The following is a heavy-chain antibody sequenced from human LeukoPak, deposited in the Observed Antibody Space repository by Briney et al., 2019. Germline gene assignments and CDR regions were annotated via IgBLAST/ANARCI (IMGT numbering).Heavy chain of an antibody. CDR3: ARDPDHYDFWSGYPPMDV. Sequence: SETLSLTCTVSGGSISSGGYYWSWIRQPPGKGLEWIGYIYHSGSTYYNPSLKSRVTISVDRSKNQFSLKLSSVTAADTAVYYCARDPDHYDFWSGYPPMDVWGKGTTVTVSS. CDR1: GGSISSGGYY. CDR2: IYHSGST. V-gene: IGHV4-30-2*01. J-gene: IGHJ6*03. D-gene: IGHD3-3*01.